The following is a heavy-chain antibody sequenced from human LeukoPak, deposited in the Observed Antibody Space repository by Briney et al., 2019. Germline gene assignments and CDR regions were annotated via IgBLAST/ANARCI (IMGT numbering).Heavy chain of an antibody. J-gene: IGHJ4*02. D-gene: IGHD1-26*01. V-gene: IGHV3-11*01. Sequence: GGSLRLSCAASGFSFSDYYMSWIRQAPGKGLEWISYISTSGSTIYYADSVKGRFTISRDNAKNSQYLQMSSLRAEDTAVYYCARDTSGSGSYYFDYWGQGTLVTVSS. CDR1: GFSFSDYY. CDR2: ISTSGSTI. CDR3: ARDTSGSGSYYFDY.